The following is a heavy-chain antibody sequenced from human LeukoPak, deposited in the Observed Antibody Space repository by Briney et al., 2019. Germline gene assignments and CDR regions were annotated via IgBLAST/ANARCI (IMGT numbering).Heavy chain of an antibody. CDR1: GSSIDSGYY. CDR2: IYHSGST. Sequence: SETLSLTCAVSGSSIDSGYYWGWIRQPPGKGLEWIGYIYHSGSTYYNPSLKSRVTISVDTSKNQFSLKLSFVTAADTAVYYCARAPLGPDAFDIWGQGTMVIVSS. CDR3: ARAPLGPDAFDI. J-gene: IGHJ3*02. V-gene: IGHV4-38-2*01.